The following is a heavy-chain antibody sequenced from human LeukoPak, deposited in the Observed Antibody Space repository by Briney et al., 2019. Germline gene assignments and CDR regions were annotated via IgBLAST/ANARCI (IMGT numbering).Heavy chain of an antibody. Sequence: GGSLRLSCAASGFTFSSYAMHWVRQAPGKGLEWVSSISWNSGSIGYADSVKGRFTISRDNAKNSLYLQMNSLRAEDMALYYCAKDRSPLTPRGMDVWGQGTTVTISS. CDR3: AKDRSPLTPRGMDV. CDR2: ISWNSGSI. J-gene: IGHJ6*02. D-gene: IGHD2-15*01. V-gene: IGHV3-9*03. CDR1: GFTFSSYA.